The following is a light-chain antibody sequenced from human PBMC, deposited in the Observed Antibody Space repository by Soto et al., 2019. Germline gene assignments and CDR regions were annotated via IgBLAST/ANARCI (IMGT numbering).Light chain of an antibody. CDR2: KNN. CDR3: AVWDDSLSGVV. CDR1: SSNIGGNY. Sequence: QSVVTQPPSASGTPGQRVTISCSGSSSNIGGNYVYWYQHLPGTAPKVLIYKNNHRPSGVPDRFSGSKSNTSASLAISGLRSEDEAQYYCAVWDDSLSGVVFGGGTKLTVL. J-gene: IGLJ3*02. V-gene: IGLV1-47*01.